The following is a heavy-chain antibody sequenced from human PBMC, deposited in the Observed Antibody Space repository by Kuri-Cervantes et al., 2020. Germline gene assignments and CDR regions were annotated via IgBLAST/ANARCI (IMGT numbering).Heavy chain of an antibody. J-gene: IGHJ5*02. Sequence: GGSLRLSCAASGFTFSSYGMHWVRQAPGKGLEWVAVISYDGSKKDYVDSLKGRFTISRDNPKNMLHLQMNSLRTEDTAVYHGPKDALGIRLAGKGPLDPWGKGTRVTVSS. CDR2: ISYDGSKK. CDR3: PKDALGIRLAGKGPLDP. CDR1: GFTFSSYG. V-gene: IGHV3-30*18. D-gene: IGHD3-10*01.